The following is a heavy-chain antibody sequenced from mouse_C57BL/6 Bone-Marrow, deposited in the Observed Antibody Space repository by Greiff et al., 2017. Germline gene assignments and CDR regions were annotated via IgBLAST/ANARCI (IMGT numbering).Heavy chain of an antibody. V-gene: IGHV1-55*01. D-gene: IGHD2-4*01. CDR2: IYPGSGST. Sequence: VQLQQPGAELVKPGASVKMSCKASGYTFTSYWITWVKQRPGQGLEWLGDIYPGSGSTNYNEKFKSKATLTVDTSSSTAYMQLSSLTSEDSAVYYCARYDYDGTDFDYCGQGTTLTVSS. J-gene: IGHJ2*01. CDR3: ARYDYDGTDFDY. CDR1: GYTFTSYW.